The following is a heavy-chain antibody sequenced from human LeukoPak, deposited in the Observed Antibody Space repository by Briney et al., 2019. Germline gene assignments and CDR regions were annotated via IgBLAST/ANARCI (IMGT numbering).Heavy chain of an antibody. V-gene: IGHV1-2*02. CDR1: GYTFTGYY. D-gene: IGHD3-3*01. CDR3: ARDFTIFGVVIGNWFYP. CDR2: INPNSGST. Sequence: ASVKVSCKASGYTFTGYYMHWVRQAPGQGLEWMGWINPNSGSTNYAQKFQGRVTMTRDTSISTAYMELSRLRSDDTAVYYCARDFTIFGVVIGNWFYPWGQGTLVTVSS. J-gene: IGHJ5*02.